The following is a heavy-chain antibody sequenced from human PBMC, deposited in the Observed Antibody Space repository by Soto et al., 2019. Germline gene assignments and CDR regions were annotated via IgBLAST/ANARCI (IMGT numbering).Heavy chain of an antibody. V-gene: IGHV4-39*01. D-gene: IGHD4-4*01. CDR3: VRLDYSGLGSEYFYYMDV. Sequence: QVQLQESGPGLVKPSETLSLTCTVSGGSVRSSRYYWGWIRQPPGKGLECIGTIYFSGKSYYNPSLKSRVTMSVDTSRNQFSLEVSSVAATDTATYYCVRLDYSGLGSEYFYYMDVWGKGTTVTVSS. CDR2: IYFSGKS. J-gene: IGHJ6*03. CDR1: GGSVRSSRYY.